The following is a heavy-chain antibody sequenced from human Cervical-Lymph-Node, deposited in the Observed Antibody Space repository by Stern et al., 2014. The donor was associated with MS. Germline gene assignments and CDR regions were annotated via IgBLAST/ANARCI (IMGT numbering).Heavy chain of an antibody. CDR3: ARQRYFDY. Sequence: EVQLVESGAEVKKPGESLKISCQASGYTFTSYWIGRVRQMPGKGLEWIAIIFPVGSDIRYSPAFQGQVPISADKSSSTAYLQWNNLKASDTAIYYCARQRYFDYWGQGTLVTVSS. CDR2: IFPVGSDI. V-gene: IGHV5-51*01. CDR1: GYTFTSYW. J-gene: IGHJ4*02.